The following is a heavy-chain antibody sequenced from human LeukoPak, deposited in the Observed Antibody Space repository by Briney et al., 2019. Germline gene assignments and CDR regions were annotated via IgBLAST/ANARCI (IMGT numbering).Heavy chain of an antibody. CDR1: GFTFSSYA. Sequence: PGGSLRLSCAASGFTFSSYAMSWVRQAPGKGLEWVSAISGSGGSTYYADSVKGRFTISRDHSKNTLYLQMNRLRAEDTAVYYCAKQVGQWLPLDYFDYWGQGTLVTVSS. D-gene: IGHD6-19*01. CDR3: AKQVGQWLPLDYFDY. V-gene: IGHV3-23*01. CDR2: ISGSGGST. J-gene: IGHJ4*02.